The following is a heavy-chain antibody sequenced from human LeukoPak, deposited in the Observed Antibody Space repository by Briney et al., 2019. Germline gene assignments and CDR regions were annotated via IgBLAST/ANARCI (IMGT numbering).Heavy chain of an antibody. V-gene: IGHV3-23*01. CDR2: ISGSGGST. J-gene: IGHJ4*02. D-gene: IGHD6-19*01. CDR3: AKDVFGIAVAGTHFDY. Sequence: PGGSLRLSCAASGFTFSSYAMSWVRQAPGKGLEWVSAISGSGGSTYYADSVKGRFTISRDNSKNTLYLQMNSLRAEDTAVYYCAKDVFGIAVAGTHFDYWGQGTLVTVSS. CDR1: GFTFSSYA.